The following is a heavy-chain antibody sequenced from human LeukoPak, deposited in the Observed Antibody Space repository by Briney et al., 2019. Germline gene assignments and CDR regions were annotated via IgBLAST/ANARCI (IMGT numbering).Heavy chain of an antibody. CDR3: ARGYSSSWYGNYYYGMDV. CDR2: INHSGST. CDR1: GGSFSGYY. D-gene: IGHD6-13*01. V-gene: IGHV4-34*01. J-gene: IGHJ6*02. Sequence: PSGTLSLTCAVYGGSFSGYYWSWIRQPPGKGLEWIGEINHSGSTNYNPSLKSRVTISVDTSKNQFSLKLSSVTAADTAVYYCARGYSSSWYGNYYYGMDVWGQGTTVTVSS.